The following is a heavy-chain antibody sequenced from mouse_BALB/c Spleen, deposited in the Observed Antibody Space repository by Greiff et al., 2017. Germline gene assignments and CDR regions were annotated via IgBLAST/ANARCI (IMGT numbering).Heavy chain of an antibody. V-gene: IGHV1-5*01. Sequence: VQLQQSGTVLARPGASVKMSCKASGYTFTSYWMHWVKQRPGQGLEWIGAIYPGNSDTSYNQKFKGKAKLTAVTSTSTAYMELSSLTNEDSAVYYCTGNYPAWFAYWGQGTLVTVSA. CDR2: IYPGNSDT. CDR3: TGNYPAWFAY. D-gene: IGHD2-1*01. CDR1: GYTFTSYW. J-gene: IGHJ3*01.